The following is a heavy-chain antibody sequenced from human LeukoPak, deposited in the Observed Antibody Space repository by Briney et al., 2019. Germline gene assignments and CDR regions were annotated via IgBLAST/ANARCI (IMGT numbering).Heavy chain of an antibody. CDR1: GFTFSDYS. V-gene: IGHV3-48*02. D-gene: IGHD4-17*01. J-gene: IGHJ4*02. CDR2: INSDSSAI. Sequence: GGSLRLSCAASGFTFSDYSMNWVRQPPGKGLEWVSYINSDSSAIYYADSVKGRFTISRDNAKNALYLQMNSLRDEDTAVYYCARDWYGVSGYWGQGTLVTVSS. CDR3: ARDWYGVSGY.